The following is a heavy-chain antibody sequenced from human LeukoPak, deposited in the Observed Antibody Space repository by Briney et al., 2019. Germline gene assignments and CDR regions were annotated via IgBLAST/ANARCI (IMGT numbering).Heavy chain of an antibody. CDR2: INHSGST. CDR3: ARDSGIVGALDC. J-gene: IGHJ4*02. CDR1: GGSFSGYY. D-gene: IGHD1-26*01. V-gene: IGHV4-34*01. Sequence: SETLSLTCAVYGGSFSGYYWSWIRQPPGKGLEWIGEINHSGSTNYNPSLKSRVTISVDTSKNQFSLKLSSVTAADTAVYYCARDSGIVGALDCWGQGTLVTVSS.